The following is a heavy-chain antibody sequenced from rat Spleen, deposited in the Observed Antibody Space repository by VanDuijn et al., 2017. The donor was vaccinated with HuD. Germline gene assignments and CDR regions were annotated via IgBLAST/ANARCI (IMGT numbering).Heavy chain of an antibody. CDR3: AKDNRGVMDA. Sequence: EVQLVGTGGGLVQPGRSLKLSCVASGFTFSNYWMYWVRQAPGRGLEWVSSICADGGSTYYPDSVKGRFTISRDNAENTVYLQMNSLRSEDTATYYCAKDNRGVMDAWGQGASVTVSS. D-gene: IGHD1-4*01. CDR1: GFTFSNYW. J-gene: IGHJ4*01. CDR2: ICADGGST. V-gene: IGHV5-58*01.